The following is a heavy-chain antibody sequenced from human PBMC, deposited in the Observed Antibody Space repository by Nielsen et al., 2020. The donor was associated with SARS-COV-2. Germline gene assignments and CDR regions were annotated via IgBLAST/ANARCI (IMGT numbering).Heavy chain of an antibody. CDR3: AKHITTETTFYGMDV. J-gene: IGHJ6*02. Sequence: GGSLRLSCAASGFTFTTYAMSWVRQAPGKGLEWVSTISGSGGSTYYADSVKGRFTISRDSSKNTLFLQMNSLRAEDTAIYYCAKHITTETTFYGMDVWGQGTTVTVS. CDR2: ISGSGGST. V-gene: IGHV3-23*01. CDR1: GFTFTTYA. D-gene: IGHD4-11*01.